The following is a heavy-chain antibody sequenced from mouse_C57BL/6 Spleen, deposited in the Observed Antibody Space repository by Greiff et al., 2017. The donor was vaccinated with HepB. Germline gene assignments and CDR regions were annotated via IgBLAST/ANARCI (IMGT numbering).Heavy chain of an antibody. CDR2: IDPETGGT. J-gene: IGHJ2*01. V-gene: IGHV1-15*01. D-gene: IGHD2-2*01. Sequence: VQVVESGAELVRPGASVTLSCKASGYTFTDYEMHWVKQTPVHGLEWIGAIDPETGGTAYNQKFKGKAILTADKSSSTAYMELRSLTSEDSAVYYCTKMVTTFDYWGQGTTLTVSS. CDR1: GYTFTDYE. CDR3: TKMVTTFDY.